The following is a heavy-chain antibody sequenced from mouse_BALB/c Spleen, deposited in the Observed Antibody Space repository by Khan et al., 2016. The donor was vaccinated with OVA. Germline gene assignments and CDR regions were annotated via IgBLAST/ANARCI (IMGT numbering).Heavy chain of an antibody. CDR3: ARRNYFGYTFAY. Sequence: QVQLQQSGAELARPGASVKLSCKASGYTFTDYYINWVKQRTGQGLEWIGELSPGSGDIYYNEKFKGKATLTADKSSSTASMQLSSLTSEDSAVYFCARRNYFGYTFAYGGHGTLVTVSA. J-gene: IGHJ3*01. CDR2: LSPGSGDI. D-gene: IGHD1-2*01. CDR1: GYTFTDYY. V-gene: IGHV1-77*01.